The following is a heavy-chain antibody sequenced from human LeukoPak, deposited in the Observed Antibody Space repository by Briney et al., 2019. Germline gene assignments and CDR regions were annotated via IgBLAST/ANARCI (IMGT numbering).Heavy chain of an antibody. CDR2: IYYSGRT. J-gene: IGHJ5*02. D-gene: IGHD6-25*01. Sequence: PSETLSLTCTVSGGSISSYYWSWIRQPPGKGLEWIGYIYYSGRTNYNPSLKSRVTISVDTSKNQFSLKLSSVTAADTAVYYCARGSQQRLPWFDPWGQGTLVTVSS. V-gene: IGHV4-59*01. CDR1: GGSISSYY. CDR3: ARGSQQRLPWFDP.